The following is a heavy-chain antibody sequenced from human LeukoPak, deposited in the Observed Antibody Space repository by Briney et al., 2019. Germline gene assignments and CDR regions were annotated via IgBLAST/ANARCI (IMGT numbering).Heavy chain of an antibody. CDR3: ARDIGAGAVAGEIDY. V-gene: IGHV1-69*05. J-gene: IGHJ4*02. Sequence: SVKVSCKASGGTFSSYAISWVRQAPGQGLEWMGGIIPIFGTANYAQKFQGRVTITTDESTSTAYMELSSLRSEDTAVYYCARDIGAGAVAGEIDYWGQGTLVTVSS. CDR1: GGTFSSYA. D-gene: IGHD6-19*01. CDR2: IIPIFGTA.